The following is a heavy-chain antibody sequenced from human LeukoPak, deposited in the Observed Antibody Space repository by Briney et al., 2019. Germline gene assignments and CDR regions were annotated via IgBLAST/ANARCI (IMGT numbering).Heavy chain of an antibody. CDR1: GYSISSGYY. CDR3: ARRSGY. V-gene: IGHV4-38-2*02. CDR2: IYHSGST. Sequence: PSETLSLTCTVSGYSISSGYYWGWIRQPPGKGLEWIGSIYHSGSTYYNPSLKSRVTISVDTSKNQFSLKLSSVTAADTAVYYCARRSGYWGQGTLVTVSS. J-gene: IGHJ4*02.